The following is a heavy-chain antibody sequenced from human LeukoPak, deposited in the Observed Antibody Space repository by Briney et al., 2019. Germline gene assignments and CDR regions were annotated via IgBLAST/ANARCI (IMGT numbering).Heavy chain of an antibody. J-gene: IGHJ4*02. CDR3: ARSAQLGVPFDY. D-gene: IGHD2-2*01. CDR1: GGTFSSYA. Sequence: SVKVSCKASGGTFSSYAISWVRQAPGQGLEWMGRIIPILGIANYAQKFQGRVTITADKSTSTAYMELSSLRSEDTAVYYCARSAQLGVPFDYWGQGTLATVSS. V-gene: IGHV1-69*04. CDR2: IIPILGIA.